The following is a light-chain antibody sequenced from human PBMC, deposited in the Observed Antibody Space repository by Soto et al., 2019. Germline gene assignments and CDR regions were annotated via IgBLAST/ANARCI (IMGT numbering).Light chain of an antibody. Sequence: QSALTQPRPVSGSPGQSVTISCTGISSDVGSFDYVSWYQQYPGKAPKLMIYDVSKRPSGVPDRFSGSKSGNTASLTISGLQAEDEADYYCCSYAGSYTYVFGTGTKVTVL. CDR2: DVS. CDR3: CSYAGSYTYV. J-gene: IGLJ1*01. V-gene: IGLV2-11*01. CDR1: SSDVGSFDY.